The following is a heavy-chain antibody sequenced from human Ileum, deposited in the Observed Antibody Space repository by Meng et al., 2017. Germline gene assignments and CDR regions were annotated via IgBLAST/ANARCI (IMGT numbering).Heavy chain of an antibody. CDR1: EDTFTRYD. J-gene: IGHJ5*02. CDR2: ENPSSGNT. CDR3: ARGQGSGSYYVWFDP. Sequence: QGQLVATGAGVTEPGASIKVSCKASEDTFTRYDVNGVRQATGKGLEWMEWENPSSGNTGYAQKFQCRVTMTRNTSISTAYMELSSRRSEDPAVYYCARGQGSGSYYVWFDPWGQGTLVTVSS. V-gene: IGHV1-8*01. D-gene: IGHD1-26*01.